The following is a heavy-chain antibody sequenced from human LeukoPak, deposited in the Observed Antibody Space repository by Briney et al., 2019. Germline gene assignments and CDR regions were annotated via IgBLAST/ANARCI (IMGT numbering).Heavy chain of an antibody. D-gene: IGHD6-19*01. CDR2: ISYSGTT. V-gene: IGHV4-61*01. CDR3: ARDTVRVAGSYYYYYGMDV. Sequence: PSETLSLTCTVSGGSVSGGSYYWTWIRQPPGKGLEWIVYISYSGTTNYNPSLESRVTISLDTSKDQFSLTLTSLTAADTAVYYCARDTVRVAGSYYYYYGMDVWGKGTTVTVSS. CDR1: GGSVSGGSYY. J-gene: IGHJ6*04.